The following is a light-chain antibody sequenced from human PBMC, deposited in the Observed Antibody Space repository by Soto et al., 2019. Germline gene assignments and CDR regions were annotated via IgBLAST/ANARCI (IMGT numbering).Light chain of an antibody. CDR2: AAS. V-gene: IGKV1-12*01. CDR1: QDISKW. CDR3: QQADSIPLT. Sequence: DIQMTQSPSFVSASVGDRVTITCRASQDISKWLAWYQQKPGRAPKILIFAASTLQRGVPSRFSGSGSGTDFTLTNSSLQPEDSATYYCQQADSIPLTFGGGTKVDFK. J-gene: IGKJ4*01.